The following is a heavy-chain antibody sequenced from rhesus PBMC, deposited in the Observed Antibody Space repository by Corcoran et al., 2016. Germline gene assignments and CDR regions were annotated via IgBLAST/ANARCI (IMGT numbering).Heavy chain of an antibody. J-gene: IGHJ4*01. D-gene: IGHD6-31*01. CDR2: IKNKAERGTA. CDR3: TRGGIAAAGPFDY. CDR1: GFTFSNSW. V-gene: IGHV3-16*02. Sequence: EVQLVESGGGLVQPGGSLRLSCEASGFTFSNSWMSWVRQAPGKGLDWVGRIKNKAERGTAAYAESVKGRFTSSRDDSKNTLYLQMNSLKTEDTAVYYCTRGGIAAAGPFDYWGQGVLVTVSS.